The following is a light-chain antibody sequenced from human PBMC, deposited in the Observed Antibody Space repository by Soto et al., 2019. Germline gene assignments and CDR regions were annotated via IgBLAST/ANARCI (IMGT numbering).Light chain of an antibody. J-gene: IGKJ5*01. V-gene: IGKV3-11*01. CDR1: QSVSSY. Sequence: ESVLTQSPATLSLSPGERATLSCRASQSVSSYLAWYQQKPGQAPRLLIYDASNRATGIPARFSGSGSGTDFTLTICSLEPEDFAVYYCQQRSNWPSFGQGTRLEIK. CDR2: DAS. CDR3: QQRSNWPS.